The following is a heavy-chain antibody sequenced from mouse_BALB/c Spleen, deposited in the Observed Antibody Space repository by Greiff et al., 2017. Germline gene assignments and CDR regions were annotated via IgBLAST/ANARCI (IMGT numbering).Heavy chain of an antibody. J-gene: IGHJ4*01. V-gene: IGHV1S137*01. CDR2: ISTYYGDA. CDR1: GYTFTDYA. Sequence: QVQLKQSGAELVRPGVSVKISCKGSGYTFTDYAMHWVKQSHAKSLEWIGVISTYYGDASYNQKFKGKATMTVDKSSSTAYMELARLTSEDSAIYYRARNGLHGDAMDYWGQGTSVTVSS. D-gene: IGHD2-10*01. CDR3: ARNGLHGDAMDY.